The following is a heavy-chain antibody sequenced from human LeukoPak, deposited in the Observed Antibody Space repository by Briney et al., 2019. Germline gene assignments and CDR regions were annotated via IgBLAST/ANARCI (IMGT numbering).Heavy chain of an antibody. D-gene: IGHD1-26*01. CDR2: INWNGGST. CDR3: ARVYSGSYFRSYYYYMDV. J-gene: IGHJ6*03. Sequence: GGSLRLSCAASGLTFDDYGMSWVRQAPGKGLEWVSGINWNGGSTGYADSVKGRFTISRDNAKNSLYLQMNSLRAEDTALYYCARVYSGSYFRSYYYYMDVWGKGTTVTVSS. CDR1: GLTFDDYG. V-gene: IGHV3-20*04.